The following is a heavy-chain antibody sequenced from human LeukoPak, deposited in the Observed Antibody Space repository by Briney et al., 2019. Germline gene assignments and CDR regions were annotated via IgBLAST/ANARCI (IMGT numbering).Heavy chain of an antibody. CDR2: ITGSGGTT. CDR1: GFTFINYD. CDR3: AKHDSRTYDY. Sequence: GGSLRLSCAGSGFTFINYDMSWVRQAPGKGLEWVSAITGSGGTTYYADSVKGRFTVSRDNSKNTVYLQMNSLRAEDTAVYYCAKHDSRTYDYWGQGTLATVSS. D-gene: IGHD3-16*01. V-gene: IGHV3-23*01. J-gene: IGHJ4*02.